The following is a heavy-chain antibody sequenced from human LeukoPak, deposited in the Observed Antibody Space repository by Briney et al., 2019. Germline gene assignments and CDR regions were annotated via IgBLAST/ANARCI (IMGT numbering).Heavy chain of an antibody. V-gene: IGHV4-59*01. CDR1: GGSISSYY. Sequence: PSETLSLTCTVSGGSISSYYWSWIRQPPGKGLEWIGYIYYSGSTNYSPSLKSRVTISVDTSENQFSLKLSSVTAADTAMYYCAREQLAYCGGDCYTLSYYFDYWGQGTLVTVSS. CDR2: IYYSGST. J-gene: IGHJ4*02. D-gene: IGHD2-21*02. CDR3: AREQLAYCGGDCYTLSYYFDY.